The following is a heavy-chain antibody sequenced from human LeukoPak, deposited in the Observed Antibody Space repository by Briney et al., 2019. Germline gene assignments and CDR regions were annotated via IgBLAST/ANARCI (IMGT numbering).Heavy chain of an antibody. CDR1: GFTFSSYG. CDR2: IKQDGSEK. J-gene: IGHJ4*02. D-gene: IGHD5-12*01. V-gene: IGHV3-7*01. Sequence: GGSLRLSCAASGFTFSSYGMHWVRQAPGKGLEWVANIKQDGSEKYYVDSVKGRFTISRDNAKNSLYLQMNSLRAEDTAVYYCASAGRAAYSGYDLEWGQGTLVTVSS. CDR3: ASAGRAAYSGYDLE.